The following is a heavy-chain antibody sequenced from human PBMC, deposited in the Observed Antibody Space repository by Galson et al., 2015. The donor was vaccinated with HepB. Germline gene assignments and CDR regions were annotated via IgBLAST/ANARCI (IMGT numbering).Heavy chain of an antibody. V-gene: IGHV3-23*01. CDR3: AKGGGYDFWSGYYTYDYFDY. CDR2: ISGSGGST. CDR1: GFTFSSYA. J-gene: IGHJ4*02. Sequence: SLRLSCAASGFTFSSYAMSWVRQAPGKGLEWVSAISGSGGSTYYADSVKGRFTISRDNSKNTLYLQMNSLRAEDTAVYYCAKGGGYDFWSGYYTYDYFDYWGQGTLVTVSS. D-gene: IGHD3-3*01.